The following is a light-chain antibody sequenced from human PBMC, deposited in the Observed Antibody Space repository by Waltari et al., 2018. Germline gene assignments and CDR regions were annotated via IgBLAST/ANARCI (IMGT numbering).Light chain of an antibody. CDR2: ASS. CDR1: QGISSY. CDR3: QQYYSYPYT. J-gene: IGKJ2*01. Sequence: AIRMTQSPSSFSASTGDRVTITCRASQGISSYLAWYQQKPGKATKRLIYASSTLQSGVPARFSGSGSGTDFTLTISCLQSEDFATYYCQQYYSYPYTCGQGTKLEIK. V-gene: IGKV1-8*01.